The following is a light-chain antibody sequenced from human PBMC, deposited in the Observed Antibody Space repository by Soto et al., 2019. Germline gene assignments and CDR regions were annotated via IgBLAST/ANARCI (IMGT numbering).Light chain of an antibody. V-gene: IGLV2-14*01. Sequence: QSALTQPASVSGSPGQSITISCTGTRSDVGGYNYVSWYQQHPGKAPKLMIFEVNNRPSGVSNRFSGSKSGNTASLTISGLQAEDEADYYCSSFTSTNTWVFGGGTKLTFL. CDR1: RSDVGGYNY. CDR2: EVN. CDR3: SSFTSTNTWV. J-gene: IGLJ3*02.